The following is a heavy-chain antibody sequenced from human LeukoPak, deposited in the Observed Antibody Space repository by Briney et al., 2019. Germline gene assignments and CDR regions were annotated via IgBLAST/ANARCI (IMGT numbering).Heavy chain of an antibody. CDR1: GFTFDDYA. CDR3: AAQYYDFWSGYPGPIDY. V-gene: IGHV3-9*01. J-gene: IGHJ4*02. Sequence: GRSLRLSCAASGFTFDDYAMHWVRQAPGKGLEWVSGISWNSGSIGYADSVKGRFTISRDNAKNSLYLQMNSLRAEDTALYYCAAQYYDFWSGYPGPIDYWGQGTLVTVSS. D-gene: IGHD3-3*01. CDR2: ISWNSGSI.